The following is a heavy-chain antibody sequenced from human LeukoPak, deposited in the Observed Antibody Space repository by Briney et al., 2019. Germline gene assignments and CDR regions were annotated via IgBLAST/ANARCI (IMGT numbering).Heavy chain of an antibody. V-gene: IGHV3-23*01. CDR2: IGGGGRDT. D-gene: IGHD4/OR15-4a*01. CDR3: AKNRGANYYNYYMDV. Sequence: GGSLRLSGAASGFTFSTYAMSWFRQAPGKGLNWLSTIGGGGRDTFYADSVKGRFTVSRDNSKNTVYLQMSSLRAEDTAVYFCAKNRGANYYNYYMDVWGKGTTVTVSS. J-gene: IGHJ6*03. CDR1: GFTFSTYA.